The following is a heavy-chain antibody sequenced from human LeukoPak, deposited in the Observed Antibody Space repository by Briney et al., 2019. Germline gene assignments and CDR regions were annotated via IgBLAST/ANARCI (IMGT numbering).Heavy chain of an antibody. CDR3: ARGWADSSGWYF. J-gene: IGHJ4*02. D-gene: IGHD6-19*01. Sequence: ASVKVSCKASGYTFTAYYIHWVRQAPGQGLEWMGWFNPNSGGTNYAQKFQGRVTMTRDTSISTAYMELSRLRSDDTAVYYCARGWADSSGWYFWGQGTLVTVSS. V-gene: IGHV1-2*02. CDR1: GYTFTAYY. CDR2: FNPNSGGT.